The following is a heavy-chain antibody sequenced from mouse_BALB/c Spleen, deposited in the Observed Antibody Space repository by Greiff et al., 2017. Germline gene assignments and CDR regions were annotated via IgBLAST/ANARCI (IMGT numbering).Heavy chain of an antibody. D-gene: IGHD1-1*01. CDR2: ISSGGST. CDR1: GFTFSSYA. Sequence: EVQLVESGGGLVKPGGSLKLSCAASGFTFSSYAMSWVRQTPEKRLEWVASISSGGSTYYPDSVKGRFTISRDNARNILYLQMSSLRSEDTAMYYCARDYSGYFDVWGAGTTVTVSS. V-gene: IGHV5-6-5*01. J-gene: IGHJ1*01. CDR3: ARDYSGYFDV.